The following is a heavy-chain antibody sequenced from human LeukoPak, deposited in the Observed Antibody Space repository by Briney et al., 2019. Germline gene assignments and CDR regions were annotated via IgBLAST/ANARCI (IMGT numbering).Heavy chain of an antibody. Sequence: GGSLRPSCAASGFTFSSYAMSWVRQAPGQGLEWVSAISDSGGSTYYADSVKGRFTISRDNSKNTLYLQMNSLRAEDTAVYYCAKQDIRSSAWYDWGQGTLVTVSS. D-gene: IGHD6-19*01. V-gene: IGHV3-23*01. J-gene: IGHJ4*02. CDR3: AKQDIRSSAWYD. CDR1: GFTFSSYA. CDR2: ISDSGGST.